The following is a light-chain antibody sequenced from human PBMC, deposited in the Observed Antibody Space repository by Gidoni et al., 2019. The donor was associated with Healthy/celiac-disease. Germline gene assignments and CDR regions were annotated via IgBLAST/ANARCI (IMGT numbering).Light chain of an antibody. CDR2: GAS. CDR3: QQYNNWPWYT. J-gene: IGKJ2*01. Sequence: VMTQSPATLSVSPGESATLSCRASQSVSSNLAWYQQKPGQAPRLLIYGASTRATGIPARFSGSGSGTEFTLTISRLQSEDFAFYYCQQYNNWPWYTFGQGTKLEIK. V-gene: IGKV3-15*01. CDR1: QSVSSN.